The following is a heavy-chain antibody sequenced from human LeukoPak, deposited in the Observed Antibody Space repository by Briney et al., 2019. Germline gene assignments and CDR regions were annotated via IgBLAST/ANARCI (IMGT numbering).Heavy chain of an antibody. D-gene: IGHD3-3*01. CDR1: GGSISSSSYY. V-gene: IGHV4-39*07. Sequence: PSETLSLTCTVSGGSISSSSYYWGWIRQPPGKGLEWIGSIYYSGSTYYNPSLKSRVTISVDTSKNQFSLKLSSVTAADTAVYYCAREGAPEDFWSGPFDYWGQGTLVTVSS. CDR2: IYYSGST. CDR3: AREGAPEDFWSGPFDY. J-gene: IGHJ4*02.